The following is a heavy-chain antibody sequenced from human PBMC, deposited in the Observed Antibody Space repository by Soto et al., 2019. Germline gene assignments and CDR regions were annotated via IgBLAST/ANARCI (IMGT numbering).Heavy chain of an antibody. CDR3: ARGGKRYGDH. CDR1: GFAFSDYY. D-gene: IGHD5-18*01. J-gene: IGHJ4*02. CDR2: ISSSGSTI. V-gene: IGHV3-11*01. Sequence: QVQLVEPGGGLVKPGGSLRLSCAASGFAFSDYYRSWIRQPPGKWLEWVSYISSSGSTINYAHSVKGRFTISRDNAKNSLFLKMNSLRAEDTAVYYCARGGKRYGDHWGQGTLVTVSS.